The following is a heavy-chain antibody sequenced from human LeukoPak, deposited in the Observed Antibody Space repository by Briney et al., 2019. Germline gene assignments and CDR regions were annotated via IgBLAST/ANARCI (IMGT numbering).Heavy chain of an antibody. Sequence: ASVKVSCKASGYSFTRYGISWVRQAPGQGLEWMAWISAYNGNTNYAQKFQGRVTMTTDTSSSTAYMELRSLRCEDTALYYCARVRYFTSTSCYGPEDDAFDIWGQGTMVTVSS. D-gene: IGHD2-2*01. CDR2: ISAYNGNT. CDR1: GYSFTRYG. J-gene: IGHJ3*02. CDR3: ARVRYFTSTSCYGPEDDAFDI. V-gene: IGHV1-18*01.